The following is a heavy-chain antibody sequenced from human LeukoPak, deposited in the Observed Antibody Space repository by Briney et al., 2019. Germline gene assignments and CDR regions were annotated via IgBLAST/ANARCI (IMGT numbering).Heavy chain of an antibody. Sequence: GGSPRLSCAASGFTFSDYYMSWIRQAPGKGLEWVSYISSSGSTIYYADSVKGRFTISRDNAKNSLYLQMNSLRAEDTAVYYCARDVLRFLEWLPYFDYWGQGTLVTVSS. CDR3: ARDVLRFLEWLPYFDY. CDR2: ISSSGSTI. CDR1: GFTFSDYY. V-gene: IGHV3-11*01. D-gene: IGHD3-3*01. J-gene: IGHJ4*02.